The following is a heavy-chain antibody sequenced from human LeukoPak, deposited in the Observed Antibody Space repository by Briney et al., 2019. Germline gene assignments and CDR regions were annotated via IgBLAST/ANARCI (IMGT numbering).Heavy chain of an antibody. V-gene: IGHV1-69*13. Sequence: SVKVSFTASGGTFSSYGISWVRQAPGQGLEWMGGIIPIFGTANYAQKFQGRVTITADESTSTAYMELSSLRSEDTAVYYCARTGENPPAATLYGMDVWGQGTTVTVSS. CDR2: IIPIFGTA. D-gene: IGHD2-15*01. CDR1: GGTFSSYG. CDR3: ARTGENPPAATLYGMDV. J-gene: IGHJ6*02.